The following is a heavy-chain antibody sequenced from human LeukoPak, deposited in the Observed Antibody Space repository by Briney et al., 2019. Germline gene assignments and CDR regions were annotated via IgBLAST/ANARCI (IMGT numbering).Heavy chain of an antibody. CDR3: ARDGNWNDPTGAFDI. V-gene: IGHV3-74*01. J-gene: IGHJ3*02. Sequence: PGGSLRLSCAASGFTFSSYWMHWVRQAPGKGLVWVSRINSDGSSTSYADSVKGRFTISRDNAKNTLYLQMNSLRVEDTAVYYCARDGNWNDPTGAFDIWGQGTMVTVSS. CDR2: INSDGSST. D-gene: IGHD1-1*01. CDR1: GFTFSSYW.